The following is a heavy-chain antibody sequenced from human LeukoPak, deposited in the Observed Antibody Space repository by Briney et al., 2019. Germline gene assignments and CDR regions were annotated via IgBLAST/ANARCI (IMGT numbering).Heavy chain of an antibody. D-gene: IGHD3-10*01. Sequence: GRSLRLSCAASGFTFSSYGMHWVRQAPGKGLEWVAVIWYDGSNKYYAVSVKGRFTISRDNSRSTLYLQMNSLRPEDTAIYYCAREGYYGSGSPPSLYFDYWGQGTLVTVSS. CDR2: IWYDGSNK. V-gene: IGHV3-33*01. CDR3: AREGYYGSGSPPSLYFDY. J-gene: IGHJ4*02. CDR1: GFTFSSYG.